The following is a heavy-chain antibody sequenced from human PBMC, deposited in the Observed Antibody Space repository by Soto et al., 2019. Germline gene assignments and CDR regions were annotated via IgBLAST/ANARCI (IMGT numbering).Heavy chain of an antibody. D-gene: IGHD3-10*01. V-gene: IGHV3-30-3*01. Sequence: SLRLSCAASGFTFSSYAMHWVRQAPGKGLEWVAVISYDGSNKYYADSVKGRFTISRDNSKDTLYLQMNSLRAEDTAVYYCARVRDSVEISVTALFDYWGQGTLVTVSS. CDR2: ISYDGSNK. J-gene: IGHJ4*02. CDR1: GFTFSSYA. CDR3: ARVRDSVEISVTALFDY.